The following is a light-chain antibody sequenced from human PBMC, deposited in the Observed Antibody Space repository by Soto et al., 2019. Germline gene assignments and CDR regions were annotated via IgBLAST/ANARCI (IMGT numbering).Light chain of an antibody. CDR1: QSVGRY. Sequence: DMVLTQSPATLYLSPGERATLSCRASQSVGRYLAWYQQRPGQAPSLLIYDASNRATGVPARFSGGGSGTDFTLTISSLEPEEFAVYYCQQRNDWRRGTFGQGTRLEIK. CDR2: DAS. V-gene: IGKV3-11*01. CDR3: QQRNDWRRGT. J-gene: IGKJ5*01.